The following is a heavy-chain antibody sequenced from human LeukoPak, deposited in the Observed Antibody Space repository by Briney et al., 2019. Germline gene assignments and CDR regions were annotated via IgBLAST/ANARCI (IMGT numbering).Heavy chain of an antibody. CDR3: ARRTSDYGDYDRGVSFFDY. CDR2: IYYSGST. D-gene: IGHD4-17*01. CDR1: GGSISSYY. V-gene: IGHV4-59*08. Sequence: SETLSLTCTVSGGSISSYYWSWIRQPPGKGLEWIGYIYYSGSTNYNPSLKSRVTISVDTSKNQFSLKLGSVTAADTAVYYCARRTSDYGDYDRGVSFFDYWGQGTLVTVSS. J-gene: IGHJ4*02.